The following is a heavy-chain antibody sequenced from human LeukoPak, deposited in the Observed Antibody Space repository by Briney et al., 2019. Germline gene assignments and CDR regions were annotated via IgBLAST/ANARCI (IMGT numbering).Heavy chain of an antibody. J-gene: IGHJ6*02. Sequence: GSLRLSCVASGFTFSSYWMHWVRQDPRKGLVWVSRISGDGRNINYADSVRGRFTISRDNAKNTLYLQTNTLRVEDTAVYYCTRDLMDYDVSTGLHHYYMDVWGQGTTVTVSS. V-gene: IGHV3-74*01. CDR1: GFTFSSYW. D-gene: IGHD3-9*01. CDR2: ISGDGRNI. CDR3: TRDLMDYDVSTGLHHYYMDV.